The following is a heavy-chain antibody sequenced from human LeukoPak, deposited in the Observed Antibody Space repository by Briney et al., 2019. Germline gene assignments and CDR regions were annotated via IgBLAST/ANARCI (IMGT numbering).Heavy chain of an antibody. CDR1: GCTFSSYA. Sequence: ASVKVSCKASGCTFSSYAISWVRQAPGQGLEWMGGIIPIFGTANYAQKFQGRVTITADESTSTAYMELSSLRSEDTAVYYCARPEVVPAYRGVGWFDPWGQGTLVTVSS. D-gene: IGHD2-2*01. V-gene: IGHV1-69*13. CDR3: ARPEVVPAYRGVGWFDP. J-gene: IGHJ5*02. CDR2: IIPIFGTA.